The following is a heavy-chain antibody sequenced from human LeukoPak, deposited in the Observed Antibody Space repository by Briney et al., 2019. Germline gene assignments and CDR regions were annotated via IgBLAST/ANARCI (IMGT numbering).Heavy chain of an antibody. CDR3: ARLAWDSSLLFGAFDI. Sequence: SETLSLTCAVYGGSFSGYYWSWIRQPPGKGLEWIGEINHSGSTNYNPSLKSRVTISVDKSKNQFSLKLSSVTAADTAVYYCARLAWDSSLLFGAFDIWGQGTMVTVSS. CDR1: GGSFSGYY. D-gene: IGHD3-22*01. J-gene: IGHJ3*02. CDR2: INHSGST. V-gene: IGHV4-34*01.